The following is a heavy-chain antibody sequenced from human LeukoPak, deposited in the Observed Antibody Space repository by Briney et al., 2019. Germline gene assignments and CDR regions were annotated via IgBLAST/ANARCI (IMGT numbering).Heavy chain of an antibody. Sequence: SETLSLTCAVSGGSISSYYWSWIGQPPGKGLEWIGYIYYSGSTNYSPSLKSRVTISVDTTKNQFSLKLSSVTAADTAVYYCAREGYVEMATSDALDIWGQGTMVTVSS. J-gene: IGHJ3*02. D-gene: IGHD5-24*01. CDR3: AREGYVEMATSDALDI. CDR2: IYYSGST. CDR1: GGSISSYY. V-gene: IGHV4-59*01.